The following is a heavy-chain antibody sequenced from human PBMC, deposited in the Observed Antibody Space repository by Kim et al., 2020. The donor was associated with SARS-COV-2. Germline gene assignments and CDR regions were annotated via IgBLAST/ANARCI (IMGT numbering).Heavy chain of an antibody. J-gene: IGHJ4*02. Sequence: NYAQQFQGRVTMTRDTSTSTVYMELSSLRSEDTAVYFCAREPPSTGCFDYWGQGTLVTVSS. CDR3: AREPPSTGCFDY. V-gene: IGHV1-46*01. D-gene: IGHD6-19*01.